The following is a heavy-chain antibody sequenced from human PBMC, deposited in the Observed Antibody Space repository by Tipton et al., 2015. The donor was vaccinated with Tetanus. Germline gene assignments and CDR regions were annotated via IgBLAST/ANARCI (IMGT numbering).Heavy chain of an antibody. J-gene: IGHJ4*02. Sequence: SLRLSCAATGFTFNIFGMSWVRQAPGKGLEWVSGISRSGDNTFYADSVKGRFTLSRDNSKNTLYLQMHSLRAEDTAIYYCATKSPPGLRNDYWGQGTLVTV. CDR1: GFTFNIFG. V-gene: IGHV3-23*01. CDR3: ATKSPPGLRNDY. CDR2: ISRSGDNT. D-gene: IGHD1-14*01.